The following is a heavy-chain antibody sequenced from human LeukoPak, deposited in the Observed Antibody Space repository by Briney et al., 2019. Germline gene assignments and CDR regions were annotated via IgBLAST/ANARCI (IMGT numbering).Heavy chain of an antibody. CDR2: ISGTGGST. J-gene: IGHJ4*02. CDR3: ARFKVSNSWDQYDY. D-gene: IGHD6-13*01. CDR1: GFTFSSSV. Sequence: GGSLRLSCVASGFTFSSSVIIWVRQAPGNGLDLVSGISGTGGSTYYADSVKGRFTISRNNSKYTFYLQMDSLRVEDTVVYDCARFKVSNSWDQYDYWGQGTLVTV. V-gene: IGHV3-23*01.